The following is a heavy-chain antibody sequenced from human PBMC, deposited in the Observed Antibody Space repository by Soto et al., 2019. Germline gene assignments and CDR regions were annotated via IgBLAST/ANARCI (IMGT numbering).Heavy chain of an antibody. J-gene: IGHJ5*02. Sequence: GGSLRLSCAASGFTFSSYWMHWVRQAPGKGLVWVSLINSVGSSTSYVDSVKGRFTISRDNAKNTLYLQMNSLRAEDTAVYYCARGPVGRYFDWLGNNWFDPWGQGTLVTVSS. CDR1: GFTFSSYW. D-gene: IGHD3-9*01. CDR3: ARGPVGRYFDWLGNNWFDP. V-gene: IGHV3-74*01. CDR2: INSVGSST.